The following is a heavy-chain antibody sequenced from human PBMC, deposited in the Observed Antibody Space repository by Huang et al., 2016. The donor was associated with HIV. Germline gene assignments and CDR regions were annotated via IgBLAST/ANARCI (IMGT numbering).Heavy chain of an antibody. V-gene: IGHV5-51*03. Sequence: EVQLVQSGVEVKKPGESLKISCKGSGFSFTSYWIGWVRQMPGKGLEWMGISFPGNSNTFYSPAFQGQVTISADKYTRTAYLQWSSLKASDSAIYYCAIHDSNDFTVDDWGQGTLVAVSS. CDR3: AIHDSNDFTVDD. J-gene: IGHJ4*02. CDR1: GFSFTSYW. D-gene: IGHD5-18*01. CDR2: SFPGNSNT.